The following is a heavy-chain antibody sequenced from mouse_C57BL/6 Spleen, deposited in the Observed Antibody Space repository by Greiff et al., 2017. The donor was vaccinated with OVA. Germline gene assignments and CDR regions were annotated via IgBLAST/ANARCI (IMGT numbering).Heavy chain of an antibody. Sequence: QVQLQQSGAELARPGASVKLSCTASGYTFTSYTMHWVQQRPGQGLEWIGYINPSSGYTKYNQKFKDKATLTADKSSSTAYMQLSSLTSEDSAVYYCSRWSGSSIAGAMDDWGQGTSVTVSS. V-gene: IGHV1-4*01. CDR1: GYTFTSYT. CDR3: SRWSGSSIAGAMDD. CDR2: INPSSGYT. J-gene: IGHJ4*01. D-gene: IGHD1-1*01.